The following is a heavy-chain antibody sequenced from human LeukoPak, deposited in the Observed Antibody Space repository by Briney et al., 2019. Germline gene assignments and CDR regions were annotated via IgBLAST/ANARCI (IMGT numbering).Heavy chain of an antibody. Sequence: GGSLRLSCAASGFPFSSYAMNWVRQAPGKGLEWVSVIAGSDGFTQYADSVKGRFTISRDNSKNTVYPQMNRLRVEDTALYYCVRSLDYWGQGTLVTVSS. CDR3: VRSLDY. CDR1: GFPFSSYA. V-gene: IGHV3-23*01. CDR2: IAGSDGFT. J-gene: IGHJ4*02.